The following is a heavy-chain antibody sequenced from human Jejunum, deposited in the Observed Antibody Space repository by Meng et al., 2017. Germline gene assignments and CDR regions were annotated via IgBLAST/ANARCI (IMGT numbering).Heavy chain of an antibody. CDR3: ARDRRYYLGSFDV. CDR2: IDSSGNT. J-gene: IGHJ3*01. D-gene: IGHD3-10*01. Sequence: SETLSLTCIVSGDSIGTYFWSWIRQPPGKGLEWIGYIDSSGNTNYQSSLRSRISMSVDTSKNQFSLSLKSVTAADTAVYFCARDRRYYLGSFDVWGRGARVTVSS. CDR1: GDSIGTYF. V-gene: IGHV4-59*01.